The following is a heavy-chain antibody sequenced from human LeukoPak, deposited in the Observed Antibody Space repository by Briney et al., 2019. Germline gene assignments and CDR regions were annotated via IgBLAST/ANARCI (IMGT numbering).Heavy chain of an antibody. V-gene: IGHV3-7*01. D-gene: IGHD4-11*01. J-gene: IGHJ4*02. CDR2: IKQDGSEK. CDR1: GFTFSSYW. CDR3: ARVSRLGPFDY. Sequence: GGSLRLSCAASGFTFSSYWLRWVRQAPGKGLEWVANIKQDGSEKYYVDSVKGRFTISRDNAKNSLYLQMNGLRAEDTAVYYCARVSRLGPFDYWGQGTLVTVAS.